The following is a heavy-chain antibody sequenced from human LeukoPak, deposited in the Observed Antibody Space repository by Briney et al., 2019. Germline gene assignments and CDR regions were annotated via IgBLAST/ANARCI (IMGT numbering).Heavy chain of an antibody. CDR3: AKSHITRYPLQYYFDL. J-gene: IGHJ4*02. CDR1: GFTFSTYA. Sequence: GGSLRLSCAASGFTFSTYAMSWLRQTPQKGLEWVSGISVTGDITYCADSVKGRFTIARDNSRTTLYLQLNSLRADDTAVYYCAKSHITRYPLQYYFDLWGQGAQVIVSS. D-gene: IGHD2-21*01. V-gene: IGHV3-23*01. CDR2: ISVTGDIT.